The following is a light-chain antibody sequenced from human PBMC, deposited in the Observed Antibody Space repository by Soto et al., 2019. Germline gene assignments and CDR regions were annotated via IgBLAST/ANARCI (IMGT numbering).Light chain of an antibody. Sequence: LTQSPATLSLSPGERTTISCRASQSISSYLAWYQQKPGQAPRLLMYEASNRATGIPARFSGGGSGTDFTLTISSLEPEDFAVYYCQQRSDWPWTFGQGTKVDIK. J-gene: IGKJ1*01. CDR3: QQRSDWPWT. CDR2: EAS. CDR1: QSISSY. V-gene: IGKV3-11*01.